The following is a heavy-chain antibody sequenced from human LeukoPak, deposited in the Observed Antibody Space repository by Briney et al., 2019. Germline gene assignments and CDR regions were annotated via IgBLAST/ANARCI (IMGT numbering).Heavy chain of an antibody. D-gene: IGHD5-24*01. Sequence: GESLKISCKGSGYSFTSYGISWVRQAPGQGLEWMGWISAYNGNTNYAQKLQGRVTMTTDTSTSTAYMELRSLRSDDTAVYYCASGRDGYKVHFDYWGQGTLVTVSS. V-gene: IGHV1-18*01. CDR1: GYSFTSYG. CDR2: ISAYNGNT. J-gene: IGHJ4*02. CDR3: ASGRDGYKVHFDY.